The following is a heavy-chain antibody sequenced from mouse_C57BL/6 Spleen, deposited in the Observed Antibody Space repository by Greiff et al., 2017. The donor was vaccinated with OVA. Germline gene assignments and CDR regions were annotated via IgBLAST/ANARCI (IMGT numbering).Heavy chain of an antibody. CDR3: ARHYYGSHYYAMDD. D-gene: IGHD1-1*01. Sequence: EVKLVESGGGLVQPGESLKLSCESNEYEFPSHDMSWVRKTPEKRLELVAAINRDGGSTYYPDTMERRFIISRDNTKKTLYLQMSSLRSEDTALYDCARHYYGSHYYAMDDWGQGTSVTVSS. V-gene: IGHV5-2*01. J-gene: IGHJ4*01. CDR2: INRDGGST. CDR1: EYEFPSHD.